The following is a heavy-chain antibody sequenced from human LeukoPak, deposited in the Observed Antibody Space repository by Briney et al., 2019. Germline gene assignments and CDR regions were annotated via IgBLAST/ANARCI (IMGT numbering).Heavy chain of an antibody. D-gene: IGHD3-10*01. CDR3: AGTSMVRGVMRWFDP. V-gene: IGHV4-4*02. Sequence: PSETLSLTCAVSGGSISSSNWWSWVRQPPGKGLEWIGEIYHSGSTNYNPSLKSRVTISVDKSKNQFSLRLSSVTAADTAVYYCAGTSMVRGVMRWFDPWGQGTLVTVSS. CDR2: IYHSGST. CDR1: GGSISSSNW. J-gene: IGHJ5*02.